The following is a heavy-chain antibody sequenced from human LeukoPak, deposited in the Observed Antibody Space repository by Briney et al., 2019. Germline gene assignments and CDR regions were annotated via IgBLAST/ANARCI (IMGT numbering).Heavy chain of an antibody. J-gene: IGHJ1*01. CDR2: IYYSGST. D-gene: IGHD3-16*01. V-gene: IGHV4-31*03. CDR3: ARRLIMITFGGVSRRGYFQH. CDR1: GGSISSGGYY. Sequence: SETLSLTCTVSGGSISSGGYYWSWIRQHPGKGLEWIGYIYYSGSTNYNPSLKSRVTISVDTSKNQFSLKLSSVTAADTAVYYCARRLIMITFGGVSRRGYFQHWGQGTLVTVSS.